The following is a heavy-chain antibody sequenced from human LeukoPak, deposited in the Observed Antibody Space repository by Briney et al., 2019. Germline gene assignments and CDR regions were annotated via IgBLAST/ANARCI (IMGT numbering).Heavy chain of an antibody. CDR1: GFTFSSYS. V-gene: IGHV3-21*01. CDR3: ASPEGTTVVTPGY. D-gene: IGHD4-23*01. CDR2: INSISSYT. Sequence: SGGSLRLSCAASGFTFSSYSMNWVRQAPGKGLEWVSCINSISSYTYYADSVKGRFTISRDNAKNSLYLQMNSLRAEDTAVYYCASPEGTTVVTPGYWGQGILVTVSS. J-gene: IGHJ4*02.